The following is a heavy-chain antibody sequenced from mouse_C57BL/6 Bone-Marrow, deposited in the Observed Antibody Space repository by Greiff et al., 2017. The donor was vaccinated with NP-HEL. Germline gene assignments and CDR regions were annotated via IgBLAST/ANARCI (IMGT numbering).Heavy chain of an antibody. CDR3: APYYGSSYAMDY. Sequence: QVQLQQPGAELVKPGASVKLSCKASGYTFTSYWMHWVKQRPGQGLEWIGMIHPNSGSTNYNEKFKSKATLTVDKSSSTAYMQLSSLTSEDSAVYYCAPYYGSSYAMDYWGQGTSVTVSS. D-gene: IGHD1-1*01. CDR2: IHPNSGST. CDR1: GYTFTSYW. V-gene: IGHV1-64*01. J-gene: IGHJ4*01.